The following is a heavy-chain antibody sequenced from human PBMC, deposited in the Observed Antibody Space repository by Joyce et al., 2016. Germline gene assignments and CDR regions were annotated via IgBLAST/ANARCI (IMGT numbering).Heavy chain of an antibody. CDR2: ISSGSHGTPKI. V-gene: IGHV3-48*02. Sequence: EVQLVESGGGSVQPGGSLRLSCGASGFTFSGYAMYWGRQATRKGVEWFSYISSGSHGTPKIYYAASVKGRFTIARDNLKSLLFLQMNGLRDEDTAVYYCARRGGYSSGWYVSGYDMDVWGQGTTVTVSS. J-gene: IGHJ6*02. D-gene: IGHD6-19*01. CDR1: GFTFSGYA. CDR3: ARRGGYSSGWYVSGYDMDV.